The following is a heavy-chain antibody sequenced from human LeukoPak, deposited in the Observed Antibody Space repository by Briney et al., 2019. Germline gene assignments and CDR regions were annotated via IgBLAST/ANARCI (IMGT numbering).Heavy chain of an antibody. Sequence: PSETLSLTCGVYGGSFSGYYWSWIRQPPGKGLEWIGEINHSGSTNCNPSLKSRVTMSVDTSKNQFSVKLSSVTAADTAVYYCAREGSYSSPTCYVSDAFDIWGQGTMVTVSS. CDR3: AREGSYSSPTCYVSDAFDI. CDR1: GGSFSGYY. CDR2: INHSGST. V-gene: IGHV4-34*01. D-gene: IGHD2-2*01. J-gene: IGHJ3*02.